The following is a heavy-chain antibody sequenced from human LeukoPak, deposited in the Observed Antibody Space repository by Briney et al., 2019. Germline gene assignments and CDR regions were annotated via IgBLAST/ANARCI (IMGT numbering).Heavy chain of an antibody. Sequence: ASLKVSCKLSGYSLTELSMHSVRQAPGKGLEWMGGFDPEDGETIYAQKFQGRVTSTEDTSTDTAYMELSNLRSEDTAVYYCATVFYDSSGYWLDYWGQGTLVTVSS. CDR2: FDPEDGET. V-gene: IGHV1-24*01. CDR3: ATVFYDSSGYWLDY. J-gene: IGHJ4*02. D-gene: IGHD3-22*01. CDR1: GYSLTELS.